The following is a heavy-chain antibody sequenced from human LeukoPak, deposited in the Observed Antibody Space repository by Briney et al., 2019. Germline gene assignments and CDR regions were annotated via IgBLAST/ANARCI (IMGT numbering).Heavy chain of an antibody. CDR3: ARLRDGPYYMDV. J-gene: IGHJ6*03. D-gene: IGHD3-10*01. CDR1: GGSISSYY. V-gene: IGHV4-4*09. CDR2: IYTSGST. Sequence: PSETLSLTCTVSGGSISSYYWSWIRQPPGKRLEWIGYIYTSGSTNYNPSLKSRVTISVDTSKNHFSLKLSSVTAADTAVYYCARLRDGPYYMDVWGKGTTVTVSS.